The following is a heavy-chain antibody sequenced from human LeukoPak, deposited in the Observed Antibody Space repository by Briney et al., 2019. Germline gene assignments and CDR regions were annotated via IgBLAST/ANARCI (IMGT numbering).Heavy chain of an antibody. V-gene: IGHV4-59*01. CDR2: IYYSGNT. J-gene: IGHJ5*02. CDR3: ARGIIVGATWGENDNWFDP. Sequence: SETLSLTCTVSGDSISSYYWSWIRQPPGKGLEWIGYIYYSGNTNYNPSLKSRVTISVDTSKNHFSLKLSSVTAADTAVYYCARGIIVGATWGENDNWFDPWGQGTLVTVSS. D-gene: IGHD1-26*01. CDR1: GDSISSYY.